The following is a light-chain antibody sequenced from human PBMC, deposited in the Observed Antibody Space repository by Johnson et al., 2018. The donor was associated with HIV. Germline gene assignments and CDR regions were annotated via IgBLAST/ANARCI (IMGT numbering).Light chain of an antibody. CDR3: GTWDSSLSAGGYV. J-gene: IGLJ1*01. CDR2: DDN. Sequence: QSVLTQPPSVSAAPGQKVTISCSGSNSNIGNNYVSWYQQLPGTAPKLLIYDDNKRPSGIPDRFSGSKSGTSATLCITGLQTGDEADYYCGTWDSSLSAGGYVFGTGTKVTVL. CDR1: NSNIGNNY. V-gene: IGLV1-51*01.